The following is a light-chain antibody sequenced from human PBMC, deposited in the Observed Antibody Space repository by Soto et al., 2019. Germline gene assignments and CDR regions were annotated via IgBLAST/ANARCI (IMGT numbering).Light chain of an antibody. CDR1: QSVGSF. CDR3: QQRNSWPPTFT. V-gene: IGKV3-11*01. J-gene: IGKJ5*01. CDR2: DTS. Sequence: EIVLTQSPATLSLSPGERATLSCRASQSVGSFLAWYQQKPGQAPRLLIYDTSIRATGIPARFSGSGSGTDFTLPISRLEPEDFAVYYCQQRNSWPPTFTFGQGTRLEIK.